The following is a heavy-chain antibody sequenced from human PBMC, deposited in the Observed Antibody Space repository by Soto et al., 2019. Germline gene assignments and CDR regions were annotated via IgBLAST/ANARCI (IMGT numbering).Heavy chain of an antibody. Sequence: EVQLVESGGGLVKPGGSLRLSCAASEFTFSNYDMSWVRQAPGKGLEWVSTIVDSGVGTYYADSVKGRFTISRDNSRNTLYLQMNSLRVEDMAVYYCAKDLGKGSWYFDLWGRGTLVTVSS. CDR2: IVDSGVGT. V-gene: IGHV3-23*04. CDR3: AKDLGKGSWYFDL. J-gene: IGHJ2*01. CDR1: EFTFSNYD.